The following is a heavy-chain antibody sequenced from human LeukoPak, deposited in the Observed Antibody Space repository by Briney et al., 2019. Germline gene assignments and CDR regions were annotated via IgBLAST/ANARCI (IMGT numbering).Heavy chain of an antibody. Sequence: GGSLRPSCAASGFAFTNFAMNWVRQAPGQGLEWVSTISGSGGSTYYADSVKGRFTISRDNSKNTLYLQMNSLRAEDTAVYYCAKDGIGYSRGFDYWGQGTLVTVSS. V-gene: IGHV3-23*01. CDR1: GFAFTNFA. CDR2: ISGSGGST. CDR3: AKDGIGYSRGFDY. J-gene: IGHJ4*02. D-gene: IGHD2-15*01.